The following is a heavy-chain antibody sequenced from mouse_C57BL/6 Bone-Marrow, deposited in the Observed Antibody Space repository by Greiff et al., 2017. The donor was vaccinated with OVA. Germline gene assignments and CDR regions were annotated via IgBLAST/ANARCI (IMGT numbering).Heavy chain of an antibody. CDR1: GYTFTSYT. J-gene: IGHJ1*03. CDR2: INPSSGYT. V-gene: IGHV1-4*01. D-gene: IGHD1-1*01. CDR3: ARIPIYYSVYWYFDV. Sequence: QVQLQQSGAELARPGASVKMSCKASGYTFTSYTMHWVKQRPGQGLEWIGYINPSSGYTKYNQKFKDKATLTADKSSSTAYMQLSSLTSEDSAVYYCARIPIYYSVYWYFDVWGTGTTVTVSS.